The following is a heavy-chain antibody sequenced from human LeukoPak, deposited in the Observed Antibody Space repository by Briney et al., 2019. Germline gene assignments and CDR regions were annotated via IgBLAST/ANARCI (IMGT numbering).Heavy chain of an antibody. CDR3: ARDTYCGGDCYSFDY. D-gene: IGHD2-21*02. CDR1: GGSVSDYY. CDR2: IYYTGST. V-gene: IGHV4-59*02. J-gene: IGHJ4*02. Sequence: SETLSLTCTVSGGSVSDYYWSWIRQSPGKGLEWIGYIYYTGSTSYNPSLRSRVTMSADTSKNQFSLKLSSVTAADTAVYYCARDTYCGGDCYSFDYWGQGTLVTVSS.